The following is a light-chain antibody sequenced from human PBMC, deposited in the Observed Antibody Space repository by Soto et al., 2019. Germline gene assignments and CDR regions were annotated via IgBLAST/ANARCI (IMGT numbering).Light chain of an antibody. V-gene: IGLV2-14*03. CDR3: SSFTSSSTVV. Sequence: QSALTQPASVSGSPGQSITISCTGTSSDVGAYNYVSWYQQHPGKAPKLVIYDVTYRPPGVSNRFSGSKSGNTASLTISGLQSEDEADYHCSSFTSSSTVVFGGGTEVTVL. CDR1: SSDVGAYNY. J-gene: IGLJ2*01. CDR2: DVT.